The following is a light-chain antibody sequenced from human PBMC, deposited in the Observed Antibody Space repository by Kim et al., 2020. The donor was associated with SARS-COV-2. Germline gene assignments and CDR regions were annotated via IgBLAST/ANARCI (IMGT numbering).Light chain of an antibody. J-gene: IGKJ2*01. CDR2: GAS. CDR3: QNYDTSPMYT. V-gene: IGKV3-20*01. Sequence: EIVLTQSPGTLSLSPGDRATLSCRASQPVSGYLAWYQQRPGRAPRLLIYGASSRATGIPDRFRGSGAGTDFTLTISRLEPEDFAVYYWQNYDTSPMYTCGQGTKLEI. CDR1: QPVSGY.